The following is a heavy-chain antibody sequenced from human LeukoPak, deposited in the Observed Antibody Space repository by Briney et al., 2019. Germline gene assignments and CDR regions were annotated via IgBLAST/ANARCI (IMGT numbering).Heavy chain of an antibody. CDR2: ISYDGTNK. Sequence: GGSLRLSCAASGFTFSSYGMHWVRQAPGKGLEWVAVISYDGTNKYYADSVKGRFTTSRDNSKNTLYLQMNSLRAEDTAVYYCAKRLSRGILIDYWGQGTLVTVSS. CDR3: AKRLSRGILIDY. CDR1: GFTFSSYG. J-gene: IGHJ4*02. V-gene: IGHV3-30*18. D-gene: IGHD3-10*01.